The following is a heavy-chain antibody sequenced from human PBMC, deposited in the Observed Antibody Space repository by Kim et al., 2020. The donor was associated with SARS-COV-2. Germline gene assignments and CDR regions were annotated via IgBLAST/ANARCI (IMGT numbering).Heavy chain of an antibody. Sequence: YGPSVKGRITNNPETSKNQFSLQLNSVTPEDTAVYYCARDRQRAGTGVDYWGQGTLVTVSS. D-gene: IGHD6-19*01. J-gene: IGHJ4*02. CDR3: ARDRQRAGTGVDY. V-gene: IGHV6-1*01.